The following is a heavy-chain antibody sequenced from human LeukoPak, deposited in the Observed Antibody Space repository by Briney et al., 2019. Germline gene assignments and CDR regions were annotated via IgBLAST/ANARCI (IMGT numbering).Heavy chain of an antibody. CDR2: IFYSGST. CDR3: ARHGSVSSGASV. D-gene: IGHD3-22*01. J-gene: IGHJ4*02. CDR1: GGSMRSYY. V-gene: IGHV4-59*08. Sequence: SETLSLTCIVSGGSMRSYYRSWIRQPPGKGLEWIGYIFYSGSTNYNPSLKSRVTISVDTSKNQFSLKLSSVTAADTAVYYCARHGSVSSGASVWGQGSLVTVSS.